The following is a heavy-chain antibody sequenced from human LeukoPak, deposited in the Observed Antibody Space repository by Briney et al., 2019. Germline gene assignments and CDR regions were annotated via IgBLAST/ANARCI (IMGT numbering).Heavy chain of an antibody. Sequence: GGSLRLSCAASGFPFNSHWMSWVRQAPEKGLEWLANIRQDGSDKQYVDSVKGRFTISRDNAKNSLYLQMNSLSAEDTAVYYCARHSRGSSIDDWGQGTLVTVSS. V-gene: IGHV3-7*01. CDR3: ARHSRGSSIDD. J-gene: IGHJ4*02. CDR1: GFPFNSHW. CDR2: IRQDGSDK. D-gene: IGHD2-15*01.